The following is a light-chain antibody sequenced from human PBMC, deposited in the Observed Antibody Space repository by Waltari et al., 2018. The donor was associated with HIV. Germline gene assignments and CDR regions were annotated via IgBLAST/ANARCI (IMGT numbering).Light chain of an antibody. Sequence: QSALTQPASVSGSPGQSITIPCTGTSSNVGSDDLVSWYQQHPGEAPKLIIYEVTKRPTGVSTPFTRAKSCKTASLTISGVQAEDEADYYCCSCPRSGIRYVFGTGTKVTDL. V-gene: IGLV2-23*02. J-gene: IGLJ1*01. CDR1: SSNVGSDDL. CDR2: EVT. CDR3: CSCPRSGIRYV.